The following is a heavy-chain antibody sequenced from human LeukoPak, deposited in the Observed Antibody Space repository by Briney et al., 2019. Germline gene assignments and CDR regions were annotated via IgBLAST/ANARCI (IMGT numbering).Heavy chain of an antibody. V-gene: IGHV4-59*01. CDR2: ISYTGIT. CDR1: GVSINSYY. CDR3: ARGFDGPNAFDI. J-gene: IGHJ3*02. Sequence: SENLSLTCTVSGVSINSYYWSWVRQPPGKGLEWIGYISYTGITSYKPSLKSRVTISVDTSKNQVSLKLSSMTAADTAVYYCARGFDGPNAFDIWGQGTMVTVSS. D-gene: IGHD3-9*01.